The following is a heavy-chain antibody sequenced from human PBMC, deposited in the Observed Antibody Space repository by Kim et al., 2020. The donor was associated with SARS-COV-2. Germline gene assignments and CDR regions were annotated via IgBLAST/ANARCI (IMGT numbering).Heavy chain of an antibody. CDR2: ISYDGSNK. Sequence: GGSLRLSCAASGFTFSSYGMHWVRQAPGKGLEWVAVISYDGSNKYYADSVKGRFTISRDNSKNTLYLQMNSLRAEDTAVYYCANAYPSSGYWARYYYYGMDVWGQGTTVTVSS. J-gene: IGHJ6*02. CDR3: ANAYPSSGYWARYYYYGMDV. V-gene: IGHV3-30*18. CDR1: GFTFSSYG. D-gene: IGHD1-26*01.